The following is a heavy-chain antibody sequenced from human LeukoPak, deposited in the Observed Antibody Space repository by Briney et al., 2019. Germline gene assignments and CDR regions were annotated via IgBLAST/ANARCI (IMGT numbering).Heavy chain of an antibody. D-gene: IGHD3-3*01. CDR3: AREKVDYDFWSAPTYFDY. CDR2: IKQDGSEK. CDR1: GSTFTNAW. Sequence: GGSLRLSCAASGSTFTNAWMNWVRQAPGKGLEWVANIKQDGSEKYYVDSVKGRLTISRDNAKNSLYLQMNSLRAEDTAVYYCAREKVDYDFWSAPTYFDYWGQGTLDTVSS. V-gene: IGHV3-7*01. J-gene: IGHJ4*02.